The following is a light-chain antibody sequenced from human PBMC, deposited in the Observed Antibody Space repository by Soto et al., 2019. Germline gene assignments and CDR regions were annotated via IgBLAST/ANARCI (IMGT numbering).Light chain of an antibody. CDR2: GNS. Sequence: QSVLTQPPSVSGPPGQRVTISCTGSSSNIGAGYDVHWYQQLPGTAPKLLIYGNSNRPSGVPDRFSGSKSGTSASLAITGLQAEDEADYYCQSSDSSLSGYVFGTGTKVTVL. CDR3: QSSDSSLSGYV. V-gene: IGLV1-40*01. CDR1: SSNIGAGYD. J-gene: IGLJ1*01.